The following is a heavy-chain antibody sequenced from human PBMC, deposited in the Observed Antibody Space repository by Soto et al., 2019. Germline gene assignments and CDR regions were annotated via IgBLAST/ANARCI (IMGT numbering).Heavy chain of an antibody. CDR3: AKDGGSDSYYFDF. D-gene: IGHD2-21*02. CDR2: IKQDGSEK. Sequence: GGSLRLSCAASGFSFSDYWMTWVHQAPGKGLEWVANIKQDGSEKFYEASVKGRFTISRDNAKNSLYLQLNGLRPDDTAVYYCAKDGGSDSYYFDFWGQGTLVTVSS. V-gene: IGHV3-7*03. J-gene: IGHJ4*02. CDR1: GFSFSDYW.